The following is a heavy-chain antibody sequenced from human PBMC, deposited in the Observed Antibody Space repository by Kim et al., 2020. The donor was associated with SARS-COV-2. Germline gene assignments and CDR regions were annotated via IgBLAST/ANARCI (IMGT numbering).Heavy chain of an antibody. D-gene: IGHD5-12*01. CDR1: GGSISSGSYY. CDR3: ARDAGDINGSGIDV. V-gene: IGHV4-31*03. CDR2: IYYTGNT. J-gene: IGHJ6*02. Sequence: SETLSLTCTVSGGSISSGSYYWSWIRQHPGKGLEWIGYIYYTGNTYYNPSLKSRVTLSVDTSKNQFSLKMSSVTAADTAVYYCARDAGDINGSGIDVWGQGTTVTVSS.